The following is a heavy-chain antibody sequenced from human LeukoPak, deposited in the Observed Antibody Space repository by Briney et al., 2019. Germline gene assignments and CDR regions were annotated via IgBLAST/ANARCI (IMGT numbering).Heavy chain of an antibody. J-gene: IGHJ6*02. Sequence: GGSLRLSCAASGFTFSSYAMNWVRKAPGKGLEWVAVISYDRSNKYYADSVKGRFHTSRGKSKNALYLQKDSRRADDTAVYYCARDKIVVVPTGIRADYGIDVWGQGTTVTVSS. CDR1: GFTFSSYA. CDR2: ISYDRSNK. V-gene: IGHV3-30-3*01. D-gene: IGHD2-2*01. CDR3: ARDKIVVVPTGIRADYGIDV.